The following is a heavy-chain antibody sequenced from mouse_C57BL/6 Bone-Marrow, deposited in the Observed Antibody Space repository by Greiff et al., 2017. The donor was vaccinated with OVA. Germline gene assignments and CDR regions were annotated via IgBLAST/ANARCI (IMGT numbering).Heavy chain of an antibody. CDR3: ARHYRDYAMDY. Sequence: EVKVVESGGGLVQSGRSLRLSCATSGFTFSDFYMEWVRQAPGKGLEWIAASRNKANDYTTEYSASVKGRFIVSRDTSQSILYLQMNALRAEDTAIYYCARHYRDYAMDYWGQGTSVTVSS. J-gene: IGHJ4*01. D-gene: IGHD5-5*01. CDR1: GFTFSDFY. V-gene: IGHV7-1*01. CDR2: SRNKANDYTT.